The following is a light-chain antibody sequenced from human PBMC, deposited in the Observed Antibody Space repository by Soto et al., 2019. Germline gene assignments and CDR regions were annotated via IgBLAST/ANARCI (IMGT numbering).Light chain of an antibody. Sequence: QSVLTQPPSAFGFPGQSVTISCTGTSSDVGVYNYVSWYQQHPGKAPKLMIYEVSKRPSGVPDRFSGSKSGNTASLTVSGLQAEDEADYYCSSFAGNNNVVFDGGTKLTVL. V-gene: IGLV2-8*01. J-gene: IGLJ2*01. CDR3: SSFAGNNNVV. CDR2: EVS. CDR1: SSDVGVYNY.